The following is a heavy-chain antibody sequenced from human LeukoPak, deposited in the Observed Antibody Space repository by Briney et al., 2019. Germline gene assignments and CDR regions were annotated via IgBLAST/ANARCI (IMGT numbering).Heavy chain of an antibody. CDR3: ARAVGQDFDF. CDR2: INASDGFK. J-gene: IGHJ4*02. Sequence: ASVKVSCKASGFSITGYVMNWVRQAPGQGLEWTGMINASDGFKSQAQKFEGRVTITRDTSTSTVYMQMSSLTSEDTAAYYCARAVGQDFDFWGQGTLVTVSS. D-gene: IGHD1-26*01. V-gene: IGHV1-46*01. CDR1: GFSITGYV.